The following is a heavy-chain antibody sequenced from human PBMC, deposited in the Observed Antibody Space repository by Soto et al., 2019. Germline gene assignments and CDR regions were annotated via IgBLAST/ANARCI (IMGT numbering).Heavy chain of an antibody. CDR2: IIPILGIA. V-gene: IGHV1-69*02. CDR1: GGTFSSYT. D-gene: IGHD5-12*01. CDR3: ARGEGYSDKPRFDP. Sequence: QVQLVQSGAEVKKPGSSVKVSCKASGGTFSSYTISWVRQAPGQGLEWMGRIIPILGIANYAQKFQGRVTITADKSTSTAYMERSSLRSEDTAVYYCARGEGYSDKPRFDPWGQGTLVTVSS. J-gene: IGHJ5*02.